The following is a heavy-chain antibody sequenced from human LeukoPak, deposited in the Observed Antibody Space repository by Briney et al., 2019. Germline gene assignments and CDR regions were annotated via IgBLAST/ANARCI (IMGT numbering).Heavy chain of an antibody. CDR1: GFTFSSYE. Sequence: GGSLRLSCAASGFTFSSYEMNWVRQAPGKGLEWVSYISSSGGTIYYADSVKGRFTISRDNSNNKLFLQMNSLRAEDTAIYYCAKGQYSTGWKGIDFWGQGTLVTVSS. V-gene: IGHV3-48*03. CDR2: ISSSGGTI. CDR3: AKGQYSTGWKGIDF. D-gene: IGHD6-19*01. J-gene: IGHJ4*02.